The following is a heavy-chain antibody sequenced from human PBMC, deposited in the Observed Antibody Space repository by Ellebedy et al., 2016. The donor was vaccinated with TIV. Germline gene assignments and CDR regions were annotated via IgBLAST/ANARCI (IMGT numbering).Heavy chain of an antibody. V-gene: IGHV3-7*04. CDR2: INQDENEK. CDR1: GFTFGSFW. CDR3: TRVRNHYFHH. J-gene: IGHJ1*01. Sequence: GGPLRLSXAASGFTFGSFWMSWVRQAPGKGLEWVASINQDENEKYYLDSVKGRFSVSRDNAKNSLYLQMNRLRAEDTAVYYCTRVRNHYFHHWGQGTLVTVSS.